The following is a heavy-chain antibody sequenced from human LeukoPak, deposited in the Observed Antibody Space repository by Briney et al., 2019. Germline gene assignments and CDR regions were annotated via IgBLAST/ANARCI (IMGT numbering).Heavy chain of an antibody. Sequence: GGSLRLSCAASGFTFDDYAMHWVRQAPGKGLEWVSGISWNSGGIGYADSVKGRFTISRDNAKNSLYLQMNSLRAEDTALYYCAKGDYYDSSGYYPSGYWGQETLVTVSS. V-gene: IGHV3-9*01. D-gene: IGHD3-22*01. CDR1: GFTFDDYA. J-gene: IGHJ4*02. CDR2: ISWNSGGI. CDR3: AKGDYYDSSGYYPSGY.